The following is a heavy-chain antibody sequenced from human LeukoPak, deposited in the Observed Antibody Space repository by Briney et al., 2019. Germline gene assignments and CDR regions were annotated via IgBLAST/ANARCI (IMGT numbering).Heavy chain of an antibody. D-gene: IGHD3-22*01. Sequence: ASVKVSCKASGYPFTSFYIHWVRQAPGQGLEWMGIINPSDGTTTYAQKFQGRVSMTGDKSTTTVYMGLSSLRSEDTAVYFCARGGAPPHYYDNTGLWPPYFDSWGQGALVTVSS. CDR1: GYPFTSFY. J-gene: IGHJ4*02. CDR3: ARGGAPPHYYDNTGLWPPYFDS. CDR2: INPSDGTT. V-gene: IGHV1-46*01.